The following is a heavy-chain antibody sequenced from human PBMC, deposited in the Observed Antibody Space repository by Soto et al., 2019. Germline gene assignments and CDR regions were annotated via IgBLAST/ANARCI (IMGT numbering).Heavy chain of an antibody. CDR2: IYTAGDK. Sequence: PGGSLTLSTAASSITFSSYAVAWVRKTKPNGLEWVYNIYTAGDKYYADSVKGRFTVSRDRATNTVFLPMNSLRGDASAIYYCARDRNDLSTGYSVIGGFDPWGEGTQVTVSS. V-gene: IGHV3-66*01. CDR1: SITFSSYA. CDR3: ARDRNDLSTGYSVIGGFDP. D-gene: IGHD3-9*01. J-gene: IGHJ5*02.